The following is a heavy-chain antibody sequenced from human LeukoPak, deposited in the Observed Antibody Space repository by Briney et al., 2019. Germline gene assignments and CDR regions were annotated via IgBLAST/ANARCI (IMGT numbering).Heavy chain of an antibody. CDR1: GYTFTGYY. CDR2: INPNSGGT. V-gene: IGHV1-2*02. J-gene: IGHJ5*02. D-gene: IGHD6-13*01. CDR3: ARDPGPIAATPGGNNWFDP. Sequence: ASVKVSCKASGYTFTGYYMHWVRQAPGQGLEWMGWINPNSGGTNYAQKFQGRVTMTRDTSISTAYMELSRLRSDDTAVYYCARDPGPIAATPGGNNWFDPWGQGTLVTVSS.